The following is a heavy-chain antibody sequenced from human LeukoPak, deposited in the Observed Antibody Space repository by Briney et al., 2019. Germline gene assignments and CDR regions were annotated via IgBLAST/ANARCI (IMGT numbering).Heavy chain of an antibody. CDR2: ISYDGSNT. CDR1: GLTFSSYG. Sequence: GRSLRLSCAASGLTFSSYGMHWVRQAPGKGLEWVAVISYDGSNTYYADSVKGRFTISRDNSKNTLYLQMNSLRAEDTAVYYCTNYGFGESDYYYYGMDVWGKGTTVTVSS. D-gene: IGHD3-10*01. CDR3: TNYGFGESDYYYYGMDV. V-gene: IGHV3-30*18. J-gene: IGHJ6*04.